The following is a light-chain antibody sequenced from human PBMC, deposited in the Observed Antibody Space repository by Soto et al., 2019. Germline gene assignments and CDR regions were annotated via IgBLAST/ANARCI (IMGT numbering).Light chain of an antibody. Sequence: EIVMTQSPATLSVSPGERATHSCRASQSVGRYLAWYQQKPGQAPRLLIYGASTRATGIPARFSGSGSGTEFTLTISSLQSEDFAIYSCQQYNHWPPITFGGGTKVEIK. CDR2: GAS. J-gene: IGKJ4*01. CDR3: QQYNHWPPIT. CDR1: QSVGRY. V-gene: IGKV3-15*01.